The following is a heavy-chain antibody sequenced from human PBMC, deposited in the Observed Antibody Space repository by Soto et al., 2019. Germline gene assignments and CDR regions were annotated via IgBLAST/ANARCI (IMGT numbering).Heavy chain of an antibody. CDR1: GGTFSSYA. D-gene: IGHD2-2*02. V-gene: IGHV1-69*01. CDR2: IIPIFGTA. CDR3: ARQGYCSSTSCYSPYWYFDL. J-gene: IGHJ2*01. Sequence: QVQLVQSGAEVKKPGSSVKVSCKASGGTFSSYAISWVRQPPGQGLEWMGGIIPIFGTANYAQKFQGRVTITADESTSTAYMELSSLRSEDTAVYYCARQGYCSSTSCYSPYWYFDLWGRGTLVTVSS.